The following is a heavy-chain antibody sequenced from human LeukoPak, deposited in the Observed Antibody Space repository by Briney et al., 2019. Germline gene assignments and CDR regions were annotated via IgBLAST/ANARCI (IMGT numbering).Heavy chain of an antibody. CDR3: ARDWEEIQLQH. CDR1: GFTFSSYS. CDR2: ISSSSSYI. Sequence: GGSLRLSCAASGFTFSSYSMNWVRQAPGKGLEWVPSISSSSSYIYYADSVKGRFTISRDNAKNSLYLQMNSLRAEDTAVYYCARDWEEIQLQHWGQGTLVTVSS. J-gene: IGHJ1*01. V-gene: IGHV3-21*01. D-gene: IGHD5-24*01.